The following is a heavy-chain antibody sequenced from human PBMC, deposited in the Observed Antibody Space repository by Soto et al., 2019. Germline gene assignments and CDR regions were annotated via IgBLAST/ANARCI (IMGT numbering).Heavy chain of an antibody. Sequence: PSVTRCLTCTVSGGSISRYCWSGSRQPPGKGLEWIGYIYYSGSTNYNPSLKSRVTISVDTSKNQFSLKLNSMTAADTAVYYCARHNYGSGSTYFDYWGQGTLVT. J-gene: IGHJ4*02. CDR1: GGSISRYC. D-gene: IGHD3-10*01. CDR2: IYYSGST. CDR3: ARHNYGSGSTYFDY. V-gene: IGHV4-59*08.